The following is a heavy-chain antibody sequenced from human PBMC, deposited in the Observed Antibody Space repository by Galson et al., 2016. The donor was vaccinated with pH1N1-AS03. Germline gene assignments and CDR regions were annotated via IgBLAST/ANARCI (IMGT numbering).Heavy chain of an antibody. D-gene: IGHD6-19*01. Sequence: ETLSLTCTVSGYSITTGHYWGWIRQPPGKGLEWIGSIYPGVNADYNPSLKSRVTISVDTSKNQFSLKLSSVTAADTAVYYCASSPRVISVAGTFPSRFDPWGQGTLVTVSS. V-gene: IGHV4-38-2*02. CDR3: ASSPRVISVAGTFPSRFDP. J-gene: IGHJ5*02. CDR2: IYPGVNA. CDR1: GYSITTGHY.